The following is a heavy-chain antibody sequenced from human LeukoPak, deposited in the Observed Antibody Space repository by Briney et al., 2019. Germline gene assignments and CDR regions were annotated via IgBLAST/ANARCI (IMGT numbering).Heavy chain of an antibody. J-gene: IGHJ6*03. CDR1: GGTFSSYA. D-gene: IGHD1-14*01. Sequence: GASVKVSCKASGGTFSSYAISWVRQAPGQGLEWMGGIIPIFGTANYAQKFQGRVTITADKSTSTAYMELSSLRSEDTAVYYCARGTGTLRATPKTPVRQREKYYYYYYMDVWGKGTTVTVSS. CDR2: IIPIFGTA. CDR3: ARGTGTLRATPKTPVRQREKYYYYYYMDV. V-gene: IGHV1-69*06.